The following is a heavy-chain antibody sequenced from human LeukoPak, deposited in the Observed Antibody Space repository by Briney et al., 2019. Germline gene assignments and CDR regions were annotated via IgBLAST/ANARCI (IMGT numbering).Heavy chain of an antibody. CDR1: GFDFSTYS. V-gene: IGHV3-48*01. CDR3: ARGSARSSSYYYYGMDV. J-gene: IGHJ6*02. D-gene: IGHD6-13*01. CDR2: IDSSSSTI. Sequence: PGGSLRLSCAASGFDFSTYSMHWVRRAPGRGLEWLSYIDSSSSTIYYADSVKGRFTISRDNAKNSLYLQMNSLRAEDTAVFYCARGSARSSSYYYYGMDVWGLGTTVTVSS.